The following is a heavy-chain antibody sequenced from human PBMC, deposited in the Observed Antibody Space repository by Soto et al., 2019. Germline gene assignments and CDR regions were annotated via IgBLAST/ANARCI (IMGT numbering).Heavy chain of an antibody. CDR3: AKVLNIVVVTAISEGKWFDP. D-gene: IGHD2-21*02. V-gene: IGHV3-23*01. Sequence: GGSLRLSCAASGFTFSGYAMGWVRQAPWKGLEWVSAISGSGGSTYYADSVKGRFTISRDNSKNTLYLQMNSLRAEDTAVYYCAKVLNIVVVTAISEGKWFDPWGQGTLVTVSS. CDR1: GFTFSGYA. J-gene: IGHJ5*02. CDR2: ISGSGGST.